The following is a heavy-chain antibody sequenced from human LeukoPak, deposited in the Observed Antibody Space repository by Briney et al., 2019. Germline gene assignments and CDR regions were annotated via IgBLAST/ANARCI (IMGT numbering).Heavy chain of an antibody. CDR3: ATVAGDCSGGRCYLLRFDY. V-gene: IGHV3-7*01. Sequence: GGSLRLSCAASGFTFSNYWMSWVRQAPGKGLEWVANIKLDGSEKNYVDSVKGRFTISRDNAKNSLYLQMNSLRGDDTAVYYCATVAGDCSGGRCYLLRFDYWGQGTLVTVSS. J-gene: IGHJ4*02. D-gene: IGHD2-15*01. CDR1: GFTFSNYW. CDR2: IKLDGSEK.